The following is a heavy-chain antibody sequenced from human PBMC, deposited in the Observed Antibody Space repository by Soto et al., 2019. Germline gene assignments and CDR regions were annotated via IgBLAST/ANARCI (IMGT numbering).Heavy chain of an antibody. J-gene: IGHJ5*02. CDR1: GFTFSSYS. CDR2: ISSSSSTI. Sequence: SVGSLRLSCAASGFTFSSYSMNWVRQAPGKGLEWVSYISSSSSTIYYADSVKGRFTISRDNAKNSLYLQMNSLRDEDTAVYYCARAYSSSYYNWFDPWGQGTLVTVSS. V-gene: IGHV3-48*02. D-gene: IGHD6-13*01. CDR3: ARAYSSSYYNWFDP.